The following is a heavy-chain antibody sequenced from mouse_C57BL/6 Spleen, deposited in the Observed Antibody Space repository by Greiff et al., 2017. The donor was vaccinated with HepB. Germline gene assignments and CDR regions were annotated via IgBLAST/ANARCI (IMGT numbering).Heavy chain of an antibody. D-gene: IGHD1-1*01. Sequence: EVKLMESEGGLVQPGSSMKLSCTASGFTFSDYYMAWVRQVPEKGLEWVANINYDGSSTYYLDSLKSRFIISRDNAKNILYLQMSSLKSEDTATYYCARGGYGSNPAWFAYWGQGTLVTVSA. CDR3: ARGGYGSNPAWFAY. CDR2: INYDGSST. CDR1: GFTFSDYY. V-gene: IGHV5-16*01. J-gene: IGHJ3*01.